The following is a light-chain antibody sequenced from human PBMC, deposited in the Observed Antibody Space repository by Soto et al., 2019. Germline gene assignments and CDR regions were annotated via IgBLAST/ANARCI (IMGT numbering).Light chain of an antibody. CDR1: QTVSSS. Sequence: EIVLTQSPATLSLSPGERATLSCRASQTVSSSLAWYQQKPGQAPRLLIYDTSDRATGIPARFSGSGSGTDFTLTISSLEPEDFAVYYCQQRCNWPPVTFGGGTKVDIK. V-gene: IGKV3-11*01. J-gene: IGKJ4*01. CDR2: DTS. CDR3: QQRCNWPPVT.